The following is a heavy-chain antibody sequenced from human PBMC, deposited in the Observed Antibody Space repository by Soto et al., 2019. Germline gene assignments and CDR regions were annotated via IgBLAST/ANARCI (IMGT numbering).Heavy chain of an antibody. J-gene: IGHJ4*02. CDR1: GYTFSNYW. CDR3: ARSPVGGTDY. CDR2: IYPGDSDT. Sequence: GESLKISCKASGYTFSNYWIGWVRQMPGKGLEWMGIIYPGDSDTTYSPSSQGQVTISADKFISTAYLQWSSLKASDTAMYYCARSPVGGTDYWGQGTLVTVSS. V-gene: IGHV5-51*01. D-gene: IGHD1-26*01.